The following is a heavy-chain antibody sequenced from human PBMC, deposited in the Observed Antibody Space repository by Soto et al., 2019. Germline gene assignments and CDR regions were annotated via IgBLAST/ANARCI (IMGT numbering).Heavy chain of an antibody. V-gene: IGHV1-2*02. CDR1: GCTFTGYY. D-gene: IGHD3-22*01. CDR3: ARGGYYDSSGYYNQ. J-gene: IGHJ4*02. Sequence: GAAVKVSCKACGCTFTGYYMHWVRQAPGQGLEWMGWINPNSGGTNYAQKFQGRVTMTRDTSISTAYMELSRLRSDDTAVYYCARGGYYDSSGYYNQWGQGTLVTVSS. CDR2: INPNSGGT.